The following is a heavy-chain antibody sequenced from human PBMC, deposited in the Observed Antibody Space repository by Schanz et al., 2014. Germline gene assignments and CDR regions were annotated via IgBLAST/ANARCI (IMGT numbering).Heavy chain of an antibody. J-gene: IGHJ2*01. V-gene: IGHV3-NL1*01. D-gene: IGHD2-21*01. Sequence: QVQLVESGGGVVQPGRSLRLSCAASGFSFDKYGMHWVRQAPGKGLEWVSAISGSGGSTYYADSVKGRFAISRDNSINTLSLQMNSLSADDTAVYYCAKGQGAVINNWYFDLWGRGTLVTVSS. CDR1: GFSFDKYG. CDR3: AKGQGAVINNWYFDL. CDR2: ISGSGGST.